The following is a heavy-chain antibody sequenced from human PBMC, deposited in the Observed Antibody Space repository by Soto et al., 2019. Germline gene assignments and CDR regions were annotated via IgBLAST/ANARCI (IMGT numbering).Heavy chain of an antibody. D-gene: IGHD3-3*01. V-gene: IGHV4-39*01. J-gene: IGHJ4*02. CDR3: ARRGALRVLGKAGIHDY. CDR2: IYYSGSP. CDR1: GGSISSSSYY. Sequence: SETLSLPCTVSGGSISSSSYYWGWIRQPPGKGLEWIGSIYYSGSPYYNPSLKSRVTISVDTSKNQFSLKLSSVTAADTAVYYCARRGALRVLGKAGIHDYWGQGTLVTVSS.